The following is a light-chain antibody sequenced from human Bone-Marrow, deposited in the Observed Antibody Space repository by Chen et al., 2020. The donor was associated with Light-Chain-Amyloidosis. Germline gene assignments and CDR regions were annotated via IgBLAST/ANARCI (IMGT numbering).Light chain of an antibody. CDR3: QVWDRSSDRPV. CDR1: NIGSTS. Sequence: SYVLTQPSSVSVAPGQTATIACGGNNIGSTSVHWYQQTPGQAPLLVVYDSDRPPGIPERLSGSNSGNTATLNISRVEAGDEADYCCQVWDRSSDRPVFGGGTKLTVL. CDR2: DS. V-gene: IGLV3-21*02. J-gene: IGLJ3*02.